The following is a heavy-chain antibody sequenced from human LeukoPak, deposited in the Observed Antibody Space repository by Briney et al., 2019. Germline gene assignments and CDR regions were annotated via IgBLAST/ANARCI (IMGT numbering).Heavy chain of an antibody. Sequence: GGSLRLSCAASGFTFDDYAMHWVRQAPGKGLEWVSGISWNSGSIGYADSVKGRFTISRDNAKNSLYLQMNSLRAEDTALYYCAKDWYSSSSVHFDYRGQGTLVTVSS. CDR2: ISWNSGSI. CDR3: AKDWYSSSSVHFDY. CDR1: GFTFDDYA. D-gene: IGHD6-6*01. J-gene: IGHJ4*02. V-gene: IGHV3-9*01.